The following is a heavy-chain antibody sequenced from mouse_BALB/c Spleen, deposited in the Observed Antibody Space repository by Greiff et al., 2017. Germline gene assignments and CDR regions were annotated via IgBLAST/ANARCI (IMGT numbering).Heavy chain of an antibody. V-gene: IGHV1-80*01. CDR3: ARLRLREGFYFDY. CDR1: GYAFSSYW. CDR2: IYPGDGDT. D-gene: IGHD3-1*01. Sequence: QVHVKQSGAELVRPGSSVKISCKASGYAFSSYWMNWVKQRPGQGLEWIGQIYPGDGDTNYNGKFKGKATLTADKSSSTAYMQLSSLTSEDSAVYFCARLRLREGFYFDYWGQGTTLTVSS. J-gene: IGHJ2*01.